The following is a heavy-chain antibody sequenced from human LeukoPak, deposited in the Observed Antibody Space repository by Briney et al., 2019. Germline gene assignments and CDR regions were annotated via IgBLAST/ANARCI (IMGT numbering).Heavy chain of an antibody. CDR2: IDTNTGNP. D-gene: IGHD3-22*01. CDR3: ARGYDTTGYFSY. V-gene: IGHV7-4-1*02. J-gene: IGHJ4*02. CDR1: GGTFSSYA. Sequence: ASVKVSCKASGGTFSSYAISWVRQAPGQGLEWMGWIDTNTGNPTYAQGFIGRFVFSLDTSVTTAYLQISSLKAEDTAVYYCARGYDTTGYFSYWGQGTLVAVSS.